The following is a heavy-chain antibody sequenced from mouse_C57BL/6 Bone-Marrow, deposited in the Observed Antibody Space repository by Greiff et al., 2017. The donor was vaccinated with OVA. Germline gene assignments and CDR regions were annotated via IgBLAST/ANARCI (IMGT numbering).Heavy chain of an antibody. CDR1: GFTFSDYY. CDR2: ISNGGGST. Sequence: EVQLVESGGGLVQPGGSLKLSCAASGFTFSDYYMYWVRQTPEKRLEWVAYISNGGGSTYYPDTVKGRFTISRDNAKNTLYLQMSRLKSEDTAMYYCARQSPITTVVATGAMDCWGQGTSVTVSS. V-gene: IGHV5-12*01. J-gene: IGHJ4*01. D-gene: IGHD1-1*01. CDR3: ARQSPITTVVATGAMDC.